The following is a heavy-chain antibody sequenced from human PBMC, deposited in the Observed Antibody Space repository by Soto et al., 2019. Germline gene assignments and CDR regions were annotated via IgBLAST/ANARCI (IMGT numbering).Heavy chain of an antibody. Sequence: QGQLVQSGAEVKKPGASVKVSCKASGYTFSSSSISWVRQAPGQGLECMGWINVYNGNTKYAQSLQGRVSMTTDTSSGTAYLELRSLRSDDTAVYYCARNASGGFDSWGQGTLVTVSS. CDR3: ARNASGGFDS. D-gene: IGHD3-16*01. CDR1: GYTFSSSS. V-gene: IGHV1-18*01. CDR2: INVYNGNT. J-gene: IGHJ4*02.